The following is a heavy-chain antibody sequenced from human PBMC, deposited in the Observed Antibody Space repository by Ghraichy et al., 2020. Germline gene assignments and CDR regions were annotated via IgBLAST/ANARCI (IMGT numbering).Heavy chain of an antibody. Sequence: LTCTVSGGSISSSSYYWGWIRQPPGKGLEWIGSIYYSGSTYYNPSLKSRVTISVDTSKNQFSLKLSSVTAADTAVYYCARTLSGSSPYYFDYWGQGT. CDR2: IYYSGST. D-gene: IGHD1-26*01. CDR1: GGSISSSSYY. CDR3: ARTLSGSSPYYFDY. V-gene: IGHV4-39*01. J-gene: IGHJ4*02.